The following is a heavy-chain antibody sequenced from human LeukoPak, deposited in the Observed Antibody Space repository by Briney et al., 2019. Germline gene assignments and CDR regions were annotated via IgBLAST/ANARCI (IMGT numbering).Heavy chain of an antibody. V-gene: IGHV1-18*01. Sequence: GASVKVSCKASGYTFTSYGVSWVRQAPGQGLEWMGWISAYNGNTNYEQKFQGRVTMTTETSTSTAYMELRSLRSDDTAVYYCARDGPVTGTYYFDYWGQGTLVTVSS. CDR1: GYTFTSYG. D-gene: IGHD1-7*01. CDR2: ISAYNGNT. CDR3: ARDGPVTGTYYFDY. J-gene: IGHJ4*02.